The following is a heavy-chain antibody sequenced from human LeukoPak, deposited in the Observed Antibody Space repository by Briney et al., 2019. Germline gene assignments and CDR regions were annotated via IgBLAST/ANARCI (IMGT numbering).Heavy chain of an antibody. CDR3: ARGAYGSTNYNWFDP. V-gene: IGHV4-61*02. D-gene: IGHD3-10*01. CDR1: GGSVSSGIYY. CDR2: IYTSGST. J-gene: IGHJ5*02. Sequence: SETLSLTCTVSGGSVSSGIYYWSWIRQPAGKGLEWIGRIYTSGSTNYNPSLKSRVTISVDTSKNQFSLKLSSVTAADTAVYYCARGAYGSTNYNWFDPWGQGTLVTVSS.